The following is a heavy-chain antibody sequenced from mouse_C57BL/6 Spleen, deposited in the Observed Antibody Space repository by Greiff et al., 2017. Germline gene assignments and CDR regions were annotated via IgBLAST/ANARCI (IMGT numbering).Heavy chain of an antibody. J-gene: IGHJ4*01. Sequence: GGGLVQPKGSLKLSCAASGFSFNTYAMNWVRQAPGKGLEWVARIRSKSNNYATYYADSVKDRFTISRDDSESMLYLQMNNLKTEDTAMYYCVRQGYGYEGYYAMDYWGQGTSVTVSS. V-gene: IGHV10-1*01. CDR1: GFSFNTYA. D-gene: IGHD2-2*01. CDR2: IRSKSNNYAT. CDR3: VRQGYGYEGYYAMDY.